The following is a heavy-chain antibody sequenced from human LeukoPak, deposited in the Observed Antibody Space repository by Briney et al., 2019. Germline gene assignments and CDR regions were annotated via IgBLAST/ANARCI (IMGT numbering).Heavy chain of an antibody. CDR2: ISGSGGSP. CDR3: AKELDIVATISPFDY. D-gene: IGHD5-12*01. J-gene: IGHJ4*02. V-gene: IGHV3-23*01. CDR1: GFTFSSYA. Sequence: GGSLRLSCAASGFTFSSYAMSWVRQAPGKGLEGVSAISGSGGSPYYADSVKGRFTISRDNSKNTLYLQMNSLRAEDTAVYYCAKELDIVATISPFDYWGQGTLVTVSS.